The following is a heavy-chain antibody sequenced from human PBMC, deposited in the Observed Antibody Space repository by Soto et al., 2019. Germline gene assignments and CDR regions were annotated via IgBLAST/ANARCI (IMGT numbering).Heavy chain of an antibody. CDR2: IYSGGTT. V-gene: IGHV3-66*01. Sequence: EVQLVESGGGLVQPGGSLRLSCAASGFTVSSMYMSWVRQAPGQGLEWVSVIYSGGTTYYTDSVKGRFTISRDNSENTLYLQMNSLRVEDTAVYYCASRYSSGWYAYWGQGTLVTVSS. J-gene: IGHJ4*02. CDR3: ASRYSSGWYAY. CDR1: GFTVSSMY. D-gene: IGHD6-19*01.